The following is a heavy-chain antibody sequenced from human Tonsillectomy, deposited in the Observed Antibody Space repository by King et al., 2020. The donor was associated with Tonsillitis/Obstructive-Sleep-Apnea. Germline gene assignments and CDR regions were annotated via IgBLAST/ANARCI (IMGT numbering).Heavy chain of an antibody. CDR1: GLTFSSYA. CDR2: ISGSGGCT. J-gene: IGHJ4*02. D-gene: IGHD5-12*01. V-gene: IGHV3-23*04. CDR3: ASGYSGYEAGY. Sequence: VQLVESGGGLVQPGGSLRLSCAASGLTFSSYAMSWVRQAPGKGLEWVSAISGSGGCTYYADSVKGRFTISRDDSINTLYLQMNSLRAEDTAVYYCASGYSGYEAGYWGQGTLVTVSS.